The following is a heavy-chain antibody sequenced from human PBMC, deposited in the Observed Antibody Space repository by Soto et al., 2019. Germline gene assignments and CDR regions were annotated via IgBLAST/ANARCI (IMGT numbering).Heavy chain of an antibody. CDR2: INAGNGNT. Sequence: ASVKVSCKASGYTFTSYAMHWVRQAPGQRLEWMGWINAGNGNTKYSQKFQGRVTITRDTSASTAYMELSSLRSEDTAVYYCARALSATTSYYYYYFGMDVWGQGTKGTVS. CDR1: GYTFTSYA. V-gene: IGHV1-3*01. J-gene: IGHJ6*02. D-gene: IGHD5-12*01. CDR3: ARALSATTSYYYYYFGMDV.